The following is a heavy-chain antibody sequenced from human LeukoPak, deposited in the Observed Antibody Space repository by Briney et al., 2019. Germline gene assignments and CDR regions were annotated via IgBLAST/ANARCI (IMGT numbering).Heavy chain of an antibody. D-gene: IGHD6-13*01. Sequence: GGSLRLSCAASGFTFSSYGMHWVRQAPGKGLEWVAFIRYDGSNKYYADSVKGRFTISRDNSKNTLYLQMNSLRAEDTAVYYCAKDISIAAAESPDYDYWGQGTLVTVSS. CDR1: GFTFSSYG. V-gene: IGHV3-30*02. CDR3: AKDISIAAAESPDYDY. CDR2: IRYDGSNK. J-gene: IGHJ4*02.